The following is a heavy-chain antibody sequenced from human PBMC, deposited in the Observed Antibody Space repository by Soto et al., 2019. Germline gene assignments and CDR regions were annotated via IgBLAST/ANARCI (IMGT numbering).Heavy chain of an antibody. V-gene: IGHV3-74*01. Sequence: QPGGSLRLSCAASGFTFSTYWMHWVRQAPGTGLEWVSRIKGDGSSTSYADSVKGRFTISRDNAKNTLYLQMNSLGADDTAVYWCARGIRNYYGVDVWGQGTTVTVSS. CDR3: ARGIRNYYGVDV. CDR1: GFTFSTYW. CDR2: IKGDGSST. J-gene: IGHJ6*02.